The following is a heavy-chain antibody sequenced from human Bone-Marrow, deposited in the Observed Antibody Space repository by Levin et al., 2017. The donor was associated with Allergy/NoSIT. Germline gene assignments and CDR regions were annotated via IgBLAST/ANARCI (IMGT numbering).Heavy chain of an antibody. CDR3: ARPGVAGDFDY. CDR1: GFTFNGYS. D-gene: IGHD6-19*01. CDR2: ISGSSTTT. J-gene: IGHJ4*02. V-gene: IGHV3-48*01. Sequence: GASVKVSCAASGFTFNGYSMHWVRQAPGRGLEWVSYISGSSTTTYYADSVKGRFTISRDNAKNSLYLQMNSLRVEDTAVYYCARPGVAGDFDYWGQGTLVTVSS.